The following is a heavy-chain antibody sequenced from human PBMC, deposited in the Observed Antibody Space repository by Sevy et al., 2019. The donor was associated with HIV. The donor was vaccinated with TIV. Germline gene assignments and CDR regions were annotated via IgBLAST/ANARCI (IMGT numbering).Heavy chain of an antibody. Sequence: GESLKISCAASRFNFKTYWMSWVRQAPGKGLEWVGNIKEDGSAKYYADSVKGRFTISRDNAKNSLYLQVNSLRVEDTAVYYCARDAPGYGAYNYWGQGTRVTVSS. CDR3: ARDAPGYGAYNY. V-gene: IGHV3-7*01. CDR1: RFNFKTYW. CDR2: IKEDGSAK. D-gene: IGHD5-18*01. J-gene: IGHJ4*02.